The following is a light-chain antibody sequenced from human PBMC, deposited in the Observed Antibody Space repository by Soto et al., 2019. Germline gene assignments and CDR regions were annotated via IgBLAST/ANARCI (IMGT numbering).Light chain of an antibody. Sequence: QSVLTQPASVSASPGQSITISCTGTSSDVGRYNYVSWYQHHPGKAPKLMIYDVSDRPSGVSNRFSGSKSGNTASLTISGLQPEDEADYYCSSYTDSSTRVFGTGTKLTVL. V-gene: IGLV2-14*03. CDR1: SSDVGRYNY. CDR2: DVS. CDR3: SSYTDSSTRV. J-gene: IGLJ1*01.